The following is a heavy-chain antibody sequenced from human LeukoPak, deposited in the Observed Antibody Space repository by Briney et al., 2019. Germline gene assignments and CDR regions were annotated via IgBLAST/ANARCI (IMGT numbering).Heavy chain of an antibody. J-gene: IGHJ6*03. CDR3: AKSKQQLRNYYYYYMDV. CDR1: GFTFSSYS. D-gene: IGHD6-13*01. V-gene: IGHV3-21*01. CDR2: ISSSSSYI. Sequence: GGSLRLSCAASGFTFSSYSMNWVRQAPGKGLEWVSSISSSSSYIYYADSVKGRFTISRDNAKNSLYLQMNSLRAEDTAVYYCAKSKQQLRNYYYYYMDVWGKGTTVTVSS.